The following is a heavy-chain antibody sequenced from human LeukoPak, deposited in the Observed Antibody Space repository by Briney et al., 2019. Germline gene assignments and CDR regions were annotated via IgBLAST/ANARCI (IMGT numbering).Heavy chain of an antibody. Sequence: SETLSLTCTVSGDSISSYYWSWIRQPPGKGLEWIGYIYTSGGTNYIPSLKSRITMSVDTSKNQFFLKVTSVTAADTAVYYCARHGIAGATTYYFGVDVWGQGTTVTVSS. J-gene: IGHJ6*02. CDR1: GDSISSYY. CDR3: ARHGIAGATTYYFGVDV. V-gene: IGHV4-4*09. CDR2: IYTSGGT. D-gene: IGHD1-26*01.